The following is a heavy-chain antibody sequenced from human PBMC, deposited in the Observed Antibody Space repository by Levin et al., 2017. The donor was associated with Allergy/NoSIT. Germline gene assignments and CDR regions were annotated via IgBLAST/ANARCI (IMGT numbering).Heavy chain of an antibody. V-gene: IGHV3-74*01. CDR2: INSDGSST. D-gene: IGHD1-26*01. Sequence: PGESPKISCAASGFTISSYWMHWVRQAPGKGLVWVSRINSDGSSTNYADSVKGRFTISRDNAKNTVYLQMNSLRAEDTAVYYCARVADSGSTLDYWGQGTLVTVSS. J-gene: IGHJ4*02. CDR1: GFTISSYW. CDR3: ARVADSGSTLDY.